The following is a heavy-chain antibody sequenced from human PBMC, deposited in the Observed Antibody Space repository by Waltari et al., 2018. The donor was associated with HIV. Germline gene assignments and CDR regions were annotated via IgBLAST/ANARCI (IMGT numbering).Heavy chain of an antibody. Sequence: QVYLEQSGLGLVQPSRTIRLTCVISGDSVSSDSASWHWIRQSPSRGLEWLGRTYHRSKWSTDYSEFVRGRLHITADTDNNQYSLYLSSVTSDDTAVYFCARDRYSLDFWGQGTHVIVSS. J-gene: IGHJ4*01. CDR3: ARDRYSLDF. CDR1: GDSVSSDSAS. CDR2: TYHRSKWST. V-gene: IGHV6-1*01. D-gene: IGHD5-12*01.